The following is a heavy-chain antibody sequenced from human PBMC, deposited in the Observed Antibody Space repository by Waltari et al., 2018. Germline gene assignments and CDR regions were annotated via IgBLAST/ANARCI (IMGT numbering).Heavy chain of an antibody. CDR1: GFTFGNYA. J-gene: IGHJ4*02. V-gene: IGHV3-49*03. Sequence: EVQLVESGGGLVQPGRSLRLSCTASGFTFGNYAMSWFRQAPGKGLEWVGFIRSKAYGATTEYAASVKGRFTISRDDSKSIAYLQMNSLKTGDTAMYYCTIPDSCAWGWGQGTLVTVSS. CDR3: TIPDSCAWG. D-gene: IGHD2-2*01. CDR2: IRSKAYGATT.